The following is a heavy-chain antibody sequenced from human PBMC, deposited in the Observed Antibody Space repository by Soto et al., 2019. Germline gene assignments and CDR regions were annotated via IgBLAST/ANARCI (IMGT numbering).Heavy chain of an antibody. CDR1: GFTFSRYG. V-gene: IGHV3-33*01. Sequence: QVQLVESGGGVAQPGTSLRLSCAASGFTFSRYGMHWVRQAPGKGLEWVAMIWYDGSHKNYGDSVKGRFTISRDNPENTLFLLMDSLRVEDTALYYCARDRRDDRGNWFDPWGQGIMVTVSS. J-gene: IGHJ5*02. CDR3: ARDRRDDRGNWFDP. D-gene: IGHD3-10*01. CDR2: IWYDGSHK.